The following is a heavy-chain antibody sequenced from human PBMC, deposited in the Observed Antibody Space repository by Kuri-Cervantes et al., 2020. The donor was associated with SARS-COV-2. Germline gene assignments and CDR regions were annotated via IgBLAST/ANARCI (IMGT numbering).Heavy chain of an antibody. Sequence: SETLSLTCAVYGGSFSGYYWSWVRQPPGKGLGWIGEINHSGSTNYNPSLKSRVTIPVDTSKNQFSLNLSTVTAADTAVYYCARSLRGWPALKYFQHWGQGTLVTVSS. J-gene: IGHJ1*01. CDR1: GGSFSGYY. CDR2: INHSGST. V-gene: IGHV4-34*01. D-gene: IGHD2-15*01. CDR3: ARSLRGWPALKYFQH.